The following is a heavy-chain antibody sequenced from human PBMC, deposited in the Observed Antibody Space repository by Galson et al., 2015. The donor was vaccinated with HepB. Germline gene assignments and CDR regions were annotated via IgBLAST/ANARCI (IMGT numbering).Heavy chain of an antibody. D-gene: IGHD3-16*01. CDR1: GFSFSNYA. CDR3: AKGGSGRIGMMINISLGFDP. CDR2: ISYDGSFR. J-gene: IGHJ5*02. V-gene: IGHV3-30*18. Sequence: SLRLSCASSGFSFSNYAIHWVRQAPGKGLEWMAVISYDGSFRYYSDSVKGRFTVSRDPSRSILYLQMNSLRVDDTAVYYCAKGGSGRIGMMINISLGFDPWGQGTLVIASS.